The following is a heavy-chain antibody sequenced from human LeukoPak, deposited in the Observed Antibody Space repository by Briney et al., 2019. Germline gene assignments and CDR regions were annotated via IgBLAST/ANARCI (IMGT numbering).Heavy chain of an antibody. J-gene: IGHJ5*02. D-gene: IGHD1-1*01. Sequence: SETLSLTCAVYGGSFSGYYWSWIRQPPGKGLEWIGEINHSGSTNYNPSLKSRVTISVDTSKNQFSLKLSSVTAADTAVYYCARKGGGQLVNTRRWFDPWGQGTLVTVSS. CDR2: INHSGST. V-gene: IGHV4-34*01. CDR3: ARKGGGQLVNTRRWFDP. CDR1: GGSFSGYY.